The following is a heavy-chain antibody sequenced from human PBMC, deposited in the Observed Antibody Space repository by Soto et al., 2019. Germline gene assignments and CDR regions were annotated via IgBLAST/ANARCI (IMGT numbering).Heavy chain of an antibody. CDR1: GFTFSHNA. CDR3: ARTRNGGVADSFDS. V-gene: IGHV3-30*04. CDR2: ISRDGSYI. Sequence: QVQLVESGGGEVQPGGSLRLSCAASGFTFSHNAIHWVRLTPGRGLEWVLAISRDGSYIYYTDSVKGRFTVSRDNSKNTVFVQLNRLIPDDTALYFCARTRNGGVADSFDSWGQGTRVTVSS. D-gene: IGHD3-3*01. J-gene: IGHJ5*01.